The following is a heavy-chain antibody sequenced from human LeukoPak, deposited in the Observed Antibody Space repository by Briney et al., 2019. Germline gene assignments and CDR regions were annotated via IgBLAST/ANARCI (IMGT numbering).Heavy chain of an antibody. CDR2: IYYSGST. CDR1: GGSISSSSYY. J-gene: IGHJ3*02. D-gene: IGHD2-8*01. CDR3: ARDLGYCTNGVCFDAFDI. V-gene: IGHV4-39*07. Sequence: SETLSLTCTVSGGSISSSSYYWGWIRQPPGKGLEWIGSIYYSGSTYYNPSLKSRVTISVDTSKNQFSLKLSSVTAADTAVYYCARDLGYCTNGVCFDAFDIWGQGTMVTVSS.